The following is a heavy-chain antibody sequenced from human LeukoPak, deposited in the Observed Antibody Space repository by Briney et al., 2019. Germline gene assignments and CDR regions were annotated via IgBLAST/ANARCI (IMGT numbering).Heavy chain of an antibody. V-gene: IGHV4-4*02. Sequence: PSGTLSLTCAVSGGSISSSNWWSWVRQPPGKGLEWIGYIYHSGTSNYNPSLKSRVTMSVDTSKSQFSLSLSSVTTADTAVYFCAKAAKYYYGSETYYYFDYWGQGILVTVSS. D-gene: IGHD3-10*01. CDR2: IYHSGTS. CDR1: GGSISSSNW. J-gene: IGHJ4*02. CDR3: AKAAKYYYGSETYYYFDY.